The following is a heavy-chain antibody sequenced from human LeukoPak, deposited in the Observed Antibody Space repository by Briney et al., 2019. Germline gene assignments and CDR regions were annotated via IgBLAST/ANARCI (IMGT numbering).Heavy chain of an antibody. CDR2: ISYDGSNK. D-gene: IGHD2-15*01. Sequence: PGGSLRLSCAASGFTFSSYAMHWVRQAPGKGLEWVAVISYDGSNKYYADSVKGRFTISRDNSKNTLYLQMNSLRAEDTAVYYCARDRAFGEVVVTGGFDPWGQGTLVTVSS. CDR3: ARDRAFGEVVVTGGFDP. CDR1: GFTFSSYA. J-gene: IGHJ5*02. V-gene: IGHV3-30-3*01.